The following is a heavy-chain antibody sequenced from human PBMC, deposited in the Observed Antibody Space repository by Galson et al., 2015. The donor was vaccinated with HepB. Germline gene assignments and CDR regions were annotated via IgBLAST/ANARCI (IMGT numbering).Heavy chain of an antibody. CDR3: TRDSALEGGGDGLDAFDI. CDR2: TYYRSKWYT. D-gene: IGHD2-21*01. Sequence: CAISGDSVSSISAAWNWIRQSPSRGLEWLGGTYYRSKWYTDYALSVKSRITIRPSTSSNQVSLQLNSVTPEDTAIYFCTRDSALEGGGDGLDAFDIWGQGTMVTVSP. V-gene: IGHV6-1*01. J-gene: IGHJ3*02. CDR1: GDSVSSISAA.